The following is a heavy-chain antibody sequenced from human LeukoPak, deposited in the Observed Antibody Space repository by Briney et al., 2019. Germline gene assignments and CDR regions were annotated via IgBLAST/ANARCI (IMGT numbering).Heavy chain of an antibody. J-gene: IGHJ4*02. D-gene: IGHD1-26*01. Sequence: SETLSLTCAVYGGSFSAYYWTWIRQPPGKGLEWIGEINHSGSTNYNPSLKSRVIISVDTSKNQFSLKLTSVTAADTAVYYCARGVGGIYSGAFDSWGQGTLVTVSS. CDR2: INHSGST. V-gene: IGHV4-34*01. CDR1: GGSFSAYY. CDR3: ARGVGGIYSGAFDS.